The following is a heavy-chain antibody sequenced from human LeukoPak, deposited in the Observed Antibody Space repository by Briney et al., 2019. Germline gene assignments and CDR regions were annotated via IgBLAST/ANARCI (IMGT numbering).Heavy chain of an antibody. D-gene: IGHD3-22*01. J-gene: IGHJ3*02. CDR2: ITSSGSYI. V-gene: IGHV3-21*01. CDR1: GVSFGSYS. Sequence: PGGSLRLSCAVSGVSFGSYSMNWVRQAPGKGLEWVSSITSSGSYINYADSVKGRFTTSRDNAKNSLYLQMNSLRAEDTAVYYCARKGYYDSGTFDIWGQGTMVTVSS. CDR3: ARKGYYDSGTFDI.